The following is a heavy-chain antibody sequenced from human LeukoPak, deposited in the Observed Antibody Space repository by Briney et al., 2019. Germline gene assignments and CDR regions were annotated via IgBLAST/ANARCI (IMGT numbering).Heavy chain of an antibody. Sequence: ASVKVSCKASGYTFTGYYMHWVRQAPGPGLEWMGWINPNSGGTNYAQKFQGRVTMTRDTSVSTAYMELNRLRSDDTGVYYCARDTTMITYWFDPWGQGTLVTVSS. D-gene: IGHD5-18*01. CDR2: INPNSGGT. V-gene: IGHV1-2*02. CDR1: GYTFTGYY. CDR3: ARDTTMITYWFDP. J-gene: IGHJ5*02.